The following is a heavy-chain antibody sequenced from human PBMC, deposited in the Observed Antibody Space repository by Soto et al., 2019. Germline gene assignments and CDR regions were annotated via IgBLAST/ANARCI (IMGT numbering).Heavy chain of an antibody. Sequence: EVQLLESGGGMVQPGGSLGLSCAASGFTFSNCAMSWVRQAPGKGLEWVSAISGSGGGTFYADSVKGRFTISRDNSKNTMYLQMNSLRAEDSAVYYCAKGRDLYYFDCWGQGTLVTVSS. CDR3: AKGRDLYYFDC. D-gene: IGHD3-3*01. J-gene: IGHJ4*02. CDR1: GFTFSNCA. V-gene: IGHV3-23*01. CDR2: ISGSGGGT.